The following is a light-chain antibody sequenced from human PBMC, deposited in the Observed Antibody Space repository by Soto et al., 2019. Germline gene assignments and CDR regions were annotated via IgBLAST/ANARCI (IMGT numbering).Light chain of an antibody. CDR2: DVS. CDR1: QIVSNF. J-gene: IGKJ1*01. CDR3: QQYYRYPWT. Sequence: IQMTQSPTSLSASVGDRVTITCRASQIVSNFLAWFQQKPGKGPELLIYDVSNLQSGVPSRFSGSGSGTEFTLTISSLQPDDFAVYYCQQYYRYPWTFGQGTKVDIK. V-gene: IGKV1-5*01.